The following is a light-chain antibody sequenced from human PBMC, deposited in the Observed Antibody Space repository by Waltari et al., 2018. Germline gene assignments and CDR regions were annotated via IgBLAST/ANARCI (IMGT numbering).Light chain of an antibody. Sequence: QSVLTQPPSASGTPGQRVPISCSGRSSHDGTNTVNWYQQLPGTAPKLLIYSNNQRPSGVPDRFSGSKSGTSASLAISGLQSEDEADYYCAAWDDSLNGPVFGTGTKVTVL. J-gene: IGLJ1*01. V-gene: IGLV1-44*01. CDR2: SNN. CDR1: SSHDGTNT. CDR3: AAWDDSLNGPV.